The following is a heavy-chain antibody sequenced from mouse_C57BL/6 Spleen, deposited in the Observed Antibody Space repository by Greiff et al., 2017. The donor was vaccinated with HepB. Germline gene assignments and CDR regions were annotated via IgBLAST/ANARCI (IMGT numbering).Heavy chain of an antibody. V-gene: IGHV1-50*01. CDR3: AGRVSYDGYSPWFAY. CDR2: IDPSDSYT. J-gene: IGHJ3*01. CDR1: GYTFTSYW. Sequence: VQLQQPGAELVKPGASVKLSCKASGYTFTSYWMQWVKQRPGQGLEWIGEIDPSDSYTNYNQKFKGKATLTVDTSSSTAYMQLSSLTSEDSAVYYCAGRVSYDGYSPWFAYWGQGTLVTVSA. D-gene: IGHD2-3*01.